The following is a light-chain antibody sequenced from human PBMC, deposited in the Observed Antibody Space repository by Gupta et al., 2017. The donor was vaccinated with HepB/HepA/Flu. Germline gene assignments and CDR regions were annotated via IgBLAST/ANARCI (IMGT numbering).Light chain of an antibody. V-gene: IGLV1-44*01. CDR1: SSNIRSNT. CDR2: RND. CDR3: STWDDGLNRGI. J-gene: IGLJ2*01. Sequence: QSVLSQPPSASGTVGQRVTIACSGSSSNIRSNTVNWYQQLSGLAPKLLIYRNDQRPSGVPDRFSGSKSGTSASLAISGLQSEDEAEYYCSTWDDGLNRGIFGGGTKLTV.